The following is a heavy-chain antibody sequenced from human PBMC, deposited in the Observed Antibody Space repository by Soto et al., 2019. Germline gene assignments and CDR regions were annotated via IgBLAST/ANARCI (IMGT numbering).Heavy chain of an antibody. Sequence: GGSLRLSCAASGFTFDDYAMHWVRQAPGKGLEWVSGISWNSGSIGYADSVKGRFTISRDNAKNSLYLQMNSLRAEDTALYYCAKDFMPRNDIVLMVYAVWXQGTLVTVSS. J-gene: IGHJ4*02. D-gene: IGHD2-8*01. CDR1: GFTFDDYA. CDR2: ISWNSGSI. CDR3: AKDFMPRNDIVLMVYAV. V-gene: IGHV3-9*01.